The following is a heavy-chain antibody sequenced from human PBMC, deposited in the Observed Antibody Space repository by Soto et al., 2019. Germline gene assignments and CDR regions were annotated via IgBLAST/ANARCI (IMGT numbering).Heavy chain of an antibody. CDR1: GYSFTSYW. Sequence: PGESLKISCKSSGYSFTSYWIDWVRQMPGKGLEWMGIIYPGDSDTRYSPSFQGQVTISADKSISTAYLQWSSLKASDTAMYYCAIWFGELLPEGDYFDYWGQGTLVTVSS. D-gene: IGHD3-10*01. CDR3: AIWFGELLPEGDYFDY. V-gene: IGHV5-51*03. J-gene: IGHJ4*02. CDR2: IYPGDSDT.